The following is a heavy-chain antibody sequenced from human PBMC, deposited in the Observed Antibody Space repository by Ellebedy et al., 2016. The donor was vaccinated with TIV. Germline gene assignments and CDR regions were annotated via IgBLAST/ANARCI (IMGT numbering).Heavy chain of an antibody. CDR3: TRGVVVTTSYSQY. Sequence: GESLKISCAASGFTFSTYGMHWVRQAPGKGLEWVAVISYDGRNEYYADPVRGRFTISRDNSNNTLYLHMNSLRAEDTALYYCTRGVVVTTSYSQYWGQGTPVTVSS. J-gene: IGHJ1*01. CDR1: GFTFSTYG. V-gene: IGHV3-30*03. CDR2: ISYDGRNE. D-gene: IGHD2-21*02.